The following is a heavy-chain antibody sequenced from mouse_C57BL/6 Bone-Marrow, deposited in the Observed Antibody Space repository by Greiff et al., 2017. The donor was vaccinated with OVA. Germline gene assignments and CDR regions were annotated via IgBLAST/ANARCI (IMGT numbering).Heavy chain of an antibody. Sequence: QVQLQQPGAELVKPGASVKMSCKASGYTFTSYWITWVKQRPGQGLEWIGDIYPGSGSTNYNEKFKSKATLTVDTSSSTAYMQLSSLTSEDSAVYYGARGDYDYDKFDYWGQGTTLTVSS. V-gene: IGHV1-55*01. CDR2: IYPGSGST. J-gene: IGHJ2*01. CDR3: ARGDYDYDKFDY. D-gene: IGHD2-4*01. CDR1: GYTFTSYW.